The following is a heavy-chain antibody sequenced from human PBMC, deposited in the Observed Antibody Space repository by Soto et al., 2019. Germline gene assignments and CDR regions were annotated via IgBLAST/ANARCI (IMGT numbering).Heavy chain of an antibody. CDR3: AKDMMSGYSSGWYFD. V-gene: IGHV3-43*01. D-gene: IGHD6-19*01. J-gene: IGHJ4*02. CDR1: GFTFDDYT. CDR2: ISWDGGST. Sequence: GGSLRLSCAASGFTFDDYTMHWVRQAPGKGLEWVSLISWDGGSTYYADSVKGRFTISRDNSKNSLYLQMNSLRTEDTALYYCAKDMMSGYSSGWYFDWGQGTLVTVSS.